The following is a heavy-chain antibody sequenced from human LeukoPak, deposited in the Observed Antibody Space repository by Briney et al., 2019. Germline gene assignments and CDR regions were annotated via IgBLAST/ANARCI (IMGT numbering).Heavy chain of an antibody. CDR2: IIPIFGTA. J-gene: IGHJ3*01. CDR1: GGTFSSYA. CDR3: ARETIEAFDV. V-gene: IGHV1-69*05. Sequence: SVKVSCKASGGTFSSYAISWVRQAPGQGLEWMGGIIPIFGTANYAQKFQGRVTITTDESTSTAHLEMRSLRPDDTAVYYCARETIEAFDVWGQGTMVTVSS. D-gene: IGHD4/OR15-4a*01.